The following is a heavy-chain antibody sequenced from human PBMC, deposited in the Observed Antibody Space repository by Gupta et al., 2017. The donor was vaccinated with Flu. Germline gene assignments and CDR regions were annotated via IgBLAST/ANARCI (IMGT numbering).Heavy chain of an antibody. V-gene: IGHV4-61*02. CDR1: GGSISGGRYY. Sequence: QVQLQEAGPGLVKPSQTVSLTCTVSGGSISGGRYYWSWIRQPAGKGLEWIGRIYATGSTTYNPSLKSRVIISVDTSKNQFFLRLNSVTAADTAVYYCARAVDEYCYFYYGMDVWGQGTTVTVSS. CDR2: IYATGST. CDR3: ARAVDEYCYFYYGMDV. J-gene: IGHJ6*02.